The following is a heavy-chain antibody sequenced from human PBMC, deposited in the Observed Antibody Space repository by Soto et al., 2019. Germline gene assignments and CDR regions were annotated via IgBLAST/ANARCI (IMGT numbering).Heavy chain of an antibody. J-gene: IGHJ3*01. CDR3: ARGSEGSGTESAFHF. CDR2: IIPILDVL. V-gene: IGHV1-69*02. Sequence: QVHLVQSGAEVKKPGSSVMVSCKTSGGTFSTYTVSWVRQAHGQGLEWIGRIIPILDVLTYAQKFQGRVTITADKSTSTAYLELTSLKPEDTAMYYCARGSEGSGTESAFHFWRQGTMVTVSS. D-gene: IGHD1-26*01. CDR1: GGTFSTYT.